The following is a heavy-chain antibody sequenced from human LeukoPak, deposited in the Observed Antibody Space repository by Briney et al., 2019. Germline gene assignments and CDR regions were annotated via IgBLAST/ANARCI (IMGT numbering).Heavy chain of an antibody. D-gene: IGHD2-15*01. V-gene: IGHV4-4*07. Sequence: PSETLSLTCTVSGGSISSYYWSWIRQPAGKGLEWIGRIYTSGSTNYNPSLKSRVTMSVDTSKNQFSLKLSSVTAADTAVYYCARFQSGRVVVAAAHQETNDYWGQGTLVTVSS. J-gene: IGHJ4*02. CDR1: GGSISSYY. CDR2: IYTSGST. CDR3: ARFQSGRVVVAAAHQETNDY.